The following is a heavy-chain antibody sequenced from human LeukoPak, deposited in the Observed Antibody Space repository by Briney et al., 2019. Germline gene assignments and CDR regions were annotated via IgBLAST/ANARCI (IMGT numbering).Heavy chain of an antibody. D-gene: IGHD2-15*01. J-gene: IGHJ6*02. V-gene: IGHV4-59*02. CDR3: ARENVVVGRTGHHYYYGMDV. Sequence: KASETLSLTCTVSGGSVSSYFWSWIRQPPGKGLEWIGYIYYSGSTNYNPSLKSRVTISVDTSKNQFSLRLSSVTAADTAVYYCARENVVVGRTGHHYYYGMDVWGQGTTVTVSS. CDR1: GGSVSSYF. CDR2: IYYSGST.